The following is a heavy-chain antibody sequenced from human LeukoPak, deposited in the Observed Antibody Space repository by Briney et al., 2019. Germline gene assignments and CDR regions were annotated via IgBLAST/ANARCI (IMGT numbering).Heavy chain of an antibody. J-gene: IGHJ3*02. Sequence: PSETLSLTCTVSGGSISSSSYYWSWIRQPPGKGLEWIGYIYYTGSTSYNPSLKSRVTISVDTSKNQFSLKLRSVTAADTAVYFCARGPYSYDSSGAFDIWGQGTMVTVSS. CDR1: GGSISSSSYY. CDR3: ARGPYSYDSSGAFDI. V-gene: IGHV4-61*01. D-gene: IGHD3-22*01. CDR2: IYYTGST.